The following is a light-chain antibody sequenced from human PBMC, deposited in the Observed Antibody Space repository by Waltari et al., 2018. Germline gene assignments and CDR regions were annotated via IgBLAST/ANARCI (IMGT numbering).Light chain of an antibody. CDR3: CSYAPGGTPVI. Sequence: QSALTQPASVSGSPGQSITISCTVTSSDLGSYTLVSWYQQNPGKAPRLIIYEGGKRPSGVSTRFSVSRSGSTASLTISGLQAEDEAEYFCCSYAPGGTPVIFGGGTKLTVL. CDR2: EGG. CDR1: SSDLGSYTL. J-gene: IGLJ2*01. V-gene: IGLV2-23*01.